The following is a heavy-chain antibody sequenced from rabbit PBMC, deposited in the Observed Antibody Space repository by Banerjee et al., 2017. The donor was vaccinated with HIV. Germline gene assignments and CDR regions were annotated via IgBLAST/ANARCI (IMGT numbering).Heavy chain of an antibody. CDR2: IYNSDGST. V-gene: IGHV1S47*01. CDR1: GFDFSSNA. Sequence: QEQLVESGGGLVQPEGSLTLTCKASGFDFSSNAMCWVRQAPGKGPEWIACIYNSDGSTYYASWVNGRFTISRSTSLNTVDLKMTSLTVADTATYFCAIMDSSGWGDFNLWGPGTLVTVS. CDR3: AIMDSSGWGDFNL. J-gene: IGHJ4*01. D-gene: IGHD4-1*01.